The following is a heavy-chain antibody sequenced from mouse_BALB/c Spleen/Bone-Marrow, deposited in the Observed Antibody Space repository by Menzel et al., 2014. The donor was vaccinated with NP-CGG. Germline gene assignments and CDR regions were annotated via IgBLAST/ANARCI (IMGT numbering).Heavy chain of an antibody. Sequence: VQLQESGPGLVAPSQSLAITCTVSGFSLTGYGVKWVRQPPGKGLEWLGEIWGDGSTDYNSALKSRLSISKDNSKSQVFSKMNSLQTDDTARYYCARDYGTGAMDYWGQGTSVTVSS. CDR3: ARDYGTGAMDY. D-gene: IGHD1-1*01. CDR2: IWGDGST. V-gene: IGHV2-6-7*01. CDR1: GFSLTGYG. J-gene: IGHJ4*01.